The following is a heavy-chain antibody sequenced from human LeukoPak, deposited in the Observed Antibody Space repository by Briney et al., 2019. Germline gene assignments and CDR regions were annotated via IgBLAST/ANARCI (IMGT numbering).Heavy chain of an antibody. J-gene: IGHJ3*02. CDR3: ARDMEPDAFDI. V-gene: IGHV3-9*01. D-gene: IGHD1-1*01. CDR2: ISWNSGSI. CDR1: GFTFDDYA. Sequence: GGSLRLSCAASGFTFDDYAMHWVRQAPGKGLEWVSGISWNSGSIGYADSVKGRFTISRDIAKTSLYLQMNSLRAEDTAIYYCARDMEPDAFDIWGQGTMVTVSS.